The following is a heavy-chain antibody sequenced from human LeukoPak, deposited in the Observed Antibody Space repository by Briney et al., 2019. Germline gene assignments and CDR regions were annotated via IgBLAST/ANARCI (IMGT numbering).Heavy chain of an antibody. CDR1: GGSISSSSYY. CDR2: IYYSGST. CDR3: AREKETLLSITMVRGLIRRHYYMDV. V-gene: IGHV4-39*07. D-gene: IGHD3-10*01. Sequence: PSETLSLTCTVSGGSISSSSYYWGWIRQPPGKGLEWIGSIYYSGSTYYNPSLKSRVTISVDTSKNQFSLKLSSVTAADTAVYYCAREKETLLSITMVRGLIRRHYYMDVWGKGTTVTISS. J-gene: IGHJ6*03.